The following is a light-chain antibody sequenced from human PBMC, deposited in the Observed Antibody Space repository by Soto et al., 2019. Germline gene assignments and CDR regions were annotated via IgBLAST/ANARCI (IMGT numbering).Light chain of an antibody. CDR1: QSISSW. CDR2: KAS. V-gene: IGKV1-5*03. Sequence: DIQMTQSPATLSASVGDRVTITCRASQSISSWLAWYQQKPGKAPKLLIYKASSLESGVPSRFSGSGSGTDFTLTISSLQPDDSATYYCQQYNSYSRTFGQGTKVDIK. CDR3: QQYNSYSRT. J-gene: IGKJ1*01.